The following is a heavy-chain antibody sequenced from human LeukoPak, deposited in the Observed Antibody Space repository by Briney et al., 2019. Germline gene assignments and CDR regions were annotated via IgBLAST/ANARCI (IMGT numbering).Heavy chain of an antibody. V-gene: IGHV1-2*02. J-gene: IGHJ4*02. D-gene: IGHD2-15*01. CDR2: INPNSGGT. CDR1: GYTFTGYY. Sequence: ASVKVSCKASGYTFTGYYMHWVRQAPGQGLEWMGWINPNSGGTNYAQKFQGRVTMTRDTSISTAYMELSRLRSDDTAVYYCASSFPYCSGGSCALGAQGILVTVSS. CDR3: ASSFPYCSGGSCAL.